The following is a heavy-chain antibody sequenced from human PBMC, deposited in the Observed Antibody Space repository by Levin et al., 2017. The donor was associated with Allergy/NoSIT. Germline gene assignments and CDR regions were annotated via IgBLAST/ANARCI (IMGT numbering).Heavy chain of an antibody. Sequence: SETLSLTCTVSGGSISSSSYYWGWIRQPPGKGLEWIGSIYYSGSTYYNPSLKSRVTISVDTSKNQFSLKLSSVTAADTAVYYCARRGGADDPWGQGTLVTVSS. V-gene: IGHV4-39*01. CDR2: IYYSGST. CDR3: ARRGGADDP. J-gene: IGHJ5*02. CDR1: GGSISSSSYY. D-gene: IGHD3-10*01.